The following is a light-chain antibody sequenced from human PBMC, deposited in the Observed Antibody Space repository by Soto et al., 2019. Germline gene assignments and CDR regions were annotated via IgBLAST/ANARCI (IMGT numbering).Light chain of an antibody. CDR2: AAS. V-gene: IGKV1-9*01. J-gene: IGKJ5*01. Sequence: DIPLTQSPSFLSASVGARVTITCRASQGISSNLAWYQQKPGKAPKLLIYAASTLQSGVPSRFRGSGSGTEFTLTSCSLQPEDWAIYYFQQFNSYPITFGQGTRLEIK. CDR3: QQFNSYPIT. CDR1: QGISSN.